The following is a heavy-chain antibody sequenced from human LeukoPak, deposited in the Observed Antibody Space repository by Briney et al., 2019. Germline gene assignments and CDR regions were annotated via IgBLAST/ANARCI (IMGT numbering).Heavy chain of an antibody. CDR2: IIPIFGTA. V-gene: IGHV1-69*05. D-gene: IGHD6-13*01. J-gene: IGHJ5*02. Sequence: SVKVSCKASGGTFSSYAISWVRQAPGQGLEWMGGIIPIFGTANYAQKFQGRVTMTRDTSISTAYMELSRLRSDDTAVYYCARDGGSSWYGSWFDPWGQGTLVTVSS. CDR1: GGTFSSYA. CDR3: ARDGGSSWYGSWFDP.